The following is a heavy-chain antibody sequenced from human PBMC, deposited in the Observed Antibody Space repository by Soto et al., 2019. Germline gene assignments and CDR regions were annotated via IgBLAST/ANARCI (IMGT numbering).Heavy chain of an antibody. D-gene: IGHD3-22*01. J-gene: IGHJ4*02. CDR2: FYYTGSI. Sequence: QVQPQESGPGLVKPSETLSLTCTVSGGSVSSGNYYWSWIRQPPGEGLEWIGYFYYTGSINYNPSLKSRVTISIDASKNQFSLRLSSVTAADTAVYYCARSMFYSDGSNYSPFDYWGQGTLVTVSS. V-gene: IGHV4-61*01. CDR1: GGSVSSGNYY. CDR3: ARSMFYSDGSNYSPFDY.